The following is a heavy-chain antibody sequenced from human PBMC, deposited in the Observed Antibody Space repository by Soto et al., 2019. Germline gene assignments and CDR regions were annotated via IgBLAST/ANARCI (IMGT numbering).Heavy chain of an antibody. CDR3: ARDRMPGYNWFDP. CDR2: IVVGSGNT. CDR1: GYTFTSYA. Sequence: ASVKVSCKASGYTFTSYAMHWVRQAPGQRLEWIGWIVVGSGNTNYAQKFQERVTMTRDTSTSTVYMELSSLRSEDTAVYYCARDRMPGYNWFDPWGQGTLVTVSS. J-gene: IGHJ5*02. V-gene: IGHV1-3*01. D-gene: IGHD2-2*01.